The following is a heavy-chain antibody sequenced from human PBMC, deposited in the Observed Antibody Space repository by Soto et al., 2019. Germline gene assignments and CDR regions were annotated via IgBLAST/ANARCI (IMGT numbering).Heavy chain of an antibody. CDR3: VTIFGVVIPDYYYMDV. D-gene: IGHD3-3*01. CDR2: MNPNSGNT. Sequence: GASVKVSCKASGYTFTSYDINWVRQATGQGLEWMGWMNPNSGNTGYAQKFQGRVTMTRNTSISTAYMELSSLRSEDTAVYYCVTIFGVVIPDYYYMDVWGKGTTVTGSS. J-gene: IGHJ6*03. V-gene: IGHV1-8*01. CDR1: GYTFTSYD.